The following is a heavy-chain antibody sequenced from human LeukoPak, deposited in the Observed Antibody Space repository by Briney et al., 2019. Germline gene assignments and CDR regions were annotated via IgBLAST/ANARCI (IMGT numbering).Heavy chain of an antibody. D-gene: IGHD1-14*01. Sequence: GGSLRLSCAASGFAFSSYTMNWVRQAPGKGLEWVSSTSRSSNYIYYADSLKGRFTISRDNAENSLYLQMNSLRAEDTAVYYCARDPDEDIDYWGQGTLVTVSS. J-gene: IGHJ4*02. CDR2: TSRSSNYI. V-gene: IGHV3-21*01. CDR3: ARDPDEDIDY. CDR1: GFAFSSYT.